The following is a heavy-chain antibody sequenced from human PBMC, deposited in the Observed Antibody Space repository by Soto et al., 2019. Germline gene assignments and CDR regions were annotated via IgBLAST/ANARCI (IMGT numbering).Heavy chain of an antibody. CDR2: IIPVIDTA. D-gene: IGHD7-27*01. CDR1: GGTFN. J-gene: IGHJ3*02. CDR3: ARGSGADPFDI. Sequence: GASVKVSCKVSGGTFNIRWVRQAPGQGLEWMGGIIPVIDTANYARKFQGRVVISADRATNIVYMEMMSLTLEDTAVYYCARGSGADPFDIWGQGSMVTVSS. V-gene: IGHV1-69*06.